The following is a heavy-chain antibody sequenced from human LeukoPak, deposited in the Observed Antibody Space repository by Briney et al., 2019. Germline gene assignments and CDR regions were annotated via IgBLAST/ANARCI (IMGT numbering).Heavy chain of an antibody. CDR1: GYSFTSYW. V-gene: IGHV5-51*01. CDR3: ARLVAGVGREDYMDV. Sequence: GESLKISCKGSGYSFTSYWIGWVRQMPGKGLEWMGIIYPGDSDTRYSPSFQGQVTISADKSISTAYLQWSSLKASDTAMYYCARLVAGVGREDYMDVWGKGTTVTVSS. D-gene: IGHD3-10*01. J-gene: IGHJ6*03. CDR2: IYPGDSDT.